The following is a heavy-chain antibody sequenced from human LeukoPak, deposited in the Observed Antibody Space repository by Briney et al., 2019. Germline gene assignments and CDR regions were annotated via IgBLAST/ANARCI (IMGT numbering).Heavy chain of an antibody. Sequence: SETLSLTCTVSGYSISSGYYWGWIRQPPGKGLEWIGSIYHSGSTYYNPSLKSRVTTSVDTSKNQFSLKLSSVTAADTAVYYCARAADMSGYYTGDSYFDYWGQGTLVTVSS. D-gene: IGHD3-3*01. J-gene: IGHJ4*02. V-gene: IGHV4-38-2*02. CDR3: ARAADMSGYYTGDSYFDY. CDR2: IYHSGST. CDR1: GYSISSGYY.